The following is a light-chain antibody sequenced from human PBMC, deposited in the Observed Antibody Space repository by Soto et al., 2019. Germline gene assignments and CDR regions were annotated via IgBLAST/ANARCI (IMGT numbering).Light chain of an antibody. CDR2: GAS. CDR1: QTLTTSY. J-gene: IGKJ5*01. Sequence: EIVLMQSPGTLSLSPGERATLSCRASQTLTTSYLAWYQQKPGQPPRLLIYGASTRATGIPDKFSGSGSGTDFTLTISKLQPEDFAVYYCQQYGSAPITFGQGTRPEIK. V-gene: IGKV3-20*01. CDR3: QQYGSAPIT.